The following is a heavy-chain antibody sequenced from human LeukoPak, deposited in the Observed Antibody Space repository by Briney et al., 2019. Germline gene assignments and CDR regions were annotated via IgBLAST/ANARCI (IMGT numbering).Heavy chain of an antibody. Sequence: GGSLRLSCAASGFTFSSYAMSWVRQAPGKGLEWVSSVTGNGDNTFHADSVKGRFTISRDNSNNMLYLQINSLRAEDTAVYYCARDRNYFEALHRSYWGQGTLVTVSS. CDR2: VTGNGDNT. D-gene: IGHD3-10*01. V-gene: IGHV3-23*01. CDR3: ARDRNYFEALHRSY. CDR1: GFTFSSYA. J-gene: IGHJ4*02.